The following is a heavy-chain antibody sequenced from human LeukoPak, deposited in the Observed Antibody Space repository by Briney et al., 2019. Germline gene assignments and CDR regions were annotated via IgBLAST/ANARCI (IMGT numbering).Heavy chain of an antibody. CDR3: AKDMVINNHYYYYGMDV. Sequence: SVKVSCQASGYGITGYYIHWVRQAPGQGLEWMGGIIPIFGTANYAQKFQGRVTITADGSTSTAYMELNSLRAEDTAVYYCAKDMVINNHYYYYGMDVWGQGTTVTVSS. CDR2: IIPIFGTA. V-gene: IGHV1-69*13. D-gene: IGHD5-18*01. CDR1: GYGITGYY. J-gene: IGHJ6*02.